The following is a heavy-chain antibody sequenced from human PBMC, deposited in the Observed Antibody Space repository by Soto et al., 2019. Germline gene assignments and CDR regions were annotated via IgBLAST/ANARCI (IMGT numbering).Heavy chain of an antibody. D-gene: IGHD1-7*01. J-gene: IGHJ5*02. CDR1: GYTFTSYG. CDR2: ISGYNGNT. CDR3: AGDGGSNWNYGWFDP. Sequence: QVQLVQSGAEVKKPGASVKVSCKASGYTFTSYGISWVRQAPGQGLEWMGRISGYNGNTNYAQKLQGRVTMTTDTRTGAASMDLRCLRSADTGVDYSAGDGGSNWNYGWFDPWGQGALVTVAS. V-gene: IGHV1-18*01.